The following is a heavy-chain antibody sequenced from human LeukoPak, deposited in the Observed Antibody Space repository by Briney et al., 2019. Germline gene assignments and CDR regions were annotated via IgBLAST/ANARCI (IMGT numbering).Heavy chain of an antibody. V-gene: IGHV1-2*02. CDR2: INPNSGGT. D-gene: IGHD3-22*01. CDR1: GYTFTAHY. Sequence: GASVKVSCKASGYTFTAHYIHWVRQAPGQGLEWMGWINPNSGGTNYAQKFQGRVTMTRDTSISTAYMELSRLRSDDTAVYYCARDDSRNYYDSSGYFSDYWGQGTLVTVSS. CDR3: ARDDSRNYYDSSGYFSDY. J-gene: IGHJ4*02.